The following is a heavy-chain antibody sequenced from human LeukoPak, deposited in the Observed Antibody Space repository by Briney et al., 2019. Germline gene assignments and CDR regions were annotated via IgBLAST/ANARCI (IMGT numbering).Heavy chain of an antibody. CDR2: ISLDGSNQ. D-gene: IGHD6-19*01. CDR3: DAPEGGWGAWIGYFQH. Sequence: GRSLRVSCAAPGGTFSRYGMRCVRPAPGRGVGWAAVISLDGSNQNYEDSGKGGFTISGDNSKTTLYLQMNSLRAEATAVYYCDAPEGGWGAWIGYFQHWGQGTLVTGSS. J-gene: IGHJ1*01. V-gene: IGHV3-30*03. CDR1: GGTFSRYG.